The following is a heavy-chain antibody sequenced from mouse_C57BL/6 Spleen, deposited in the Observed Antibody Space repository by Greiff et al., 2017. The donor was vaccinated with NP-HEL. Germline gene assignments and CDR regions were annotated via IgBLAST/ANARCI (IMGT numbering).Heavy chain of an antibody. D-gene: IGHD1-1*01. V-gene: IGHV5-9-1*02. CDR1: GFTFSSYA. J-gene: IGHJ4*01. CDR3: TIDYYGSTPYAMDY. CDR2: IRSGGDSI. Sequence: EVKLVESGEGLVKPGGSLKLSCAASGFTFSSYAMSWVRQTPEKRLEWVAYIRSGGDSIYYAETVKGRFTISRDNARNTLYLQMSSLQSEDTAMYYFTIDYYGSTPYAMDYWGQGTSVTVSS.